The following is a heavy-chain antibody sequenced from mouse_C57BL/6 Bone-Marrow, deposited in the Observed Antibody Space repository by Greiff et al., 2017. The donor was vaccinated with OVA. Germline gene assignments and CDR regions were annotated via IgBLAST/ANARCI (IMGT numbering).Heavy chain of an antibody. CDR1: GFTFSSYA. CDR2: ISDGGSYT. V-gene: IGHV5-4*01. J-gene: IGHJ4*01. CDR3: ARDEDYDEDYAMDY. D-gene: IGHD2-4*01. Sequence: EVQVVESGGGLVKPGGSLKLSCAASGFTFSSYAMSWVRQTPEKRLEWVATISDGGSYTYYPDNVKGRFTISRDNAKNNLYLQMSHLKSEDPAMYYCARDEDYDEDYAMDYWGQGTSVTVSS.